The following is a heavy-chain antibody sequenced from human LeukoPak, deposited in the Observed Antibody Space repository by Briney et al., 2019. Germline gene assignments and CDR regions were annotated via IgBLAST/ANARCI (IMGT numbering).Heavy chain of an antibody. CDR3: ATDSLAAPGDLDH. CDR1: GVTFSSHF. Sequence: GGSLRLSCVASGVTFSSHFMHWVRRAPGKGLEWVAVVSDDGSAKYYADSVRGRFAISRDNSKNTLSLQMNSLRPEDTAVYYCATDSLAAPGDLDHWGQGTLVTVSS. CDR2: VSDDGSAK. V-gene: IGHV3-30*01. J-gene: IGHJ4*02. D-gene: IGHD6-25*01.